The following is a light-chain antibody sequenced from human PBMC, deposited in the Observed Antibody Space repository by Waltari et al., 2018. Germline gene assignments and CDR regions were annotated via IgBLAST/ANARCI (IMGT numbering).Light chain of an antibody. CDR1: SSDVGYYNY. CDR2: DVT. Sequence: QSALTYPRPVSGSPGQSVTIASTGTSSDVGYYNYVSWYQQHPGKAPKLMIYDVTERPSGVPDRFSGSKSGNTASLTISGLQAEDEADYYCCSYAGNYLRVFGGGTKLTVL. CDR3: CSYAGNYLRV. J-gene: IGLJ2*01. V-gene: IGLV2-11*01.